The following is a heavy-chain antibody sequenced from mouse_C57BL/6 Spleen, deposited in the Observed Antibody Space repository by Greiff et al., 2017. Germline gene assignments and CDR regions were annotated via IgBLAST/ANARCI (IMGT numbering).Heavy chain of an antibody. CDR3: ARSFDGYLQAWFAY. V-gene: IGHV1-18*01. CDR1: GYTFTDYN. J-gene: IGHJ3*01. CDR2: INPNNGGT. D-gene: IGHD2-3*01. Sequence: DVKLVESGPELVKPGASVKIPCKASGYTFTDYNMDWVKQSHGKSLEWIGDINPNNGGTIYNQKFKGKATLTVDKSSSTAYMELRSLTSEDTAVYYCARSFDGYLQAWFAYWGQGTLVTVSA.